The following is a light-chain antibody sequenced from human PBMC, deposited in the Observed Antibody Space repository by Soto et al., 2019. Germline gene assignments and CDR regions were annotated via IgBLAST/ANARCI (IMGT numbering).Light chain of an antibody. CDR2: RNS. V-gene: IGLV1-47*01. J-gene: IGLJ1*01. CDR1: ASTIGRNY. Sequence: QSALTQSPSASGTPGQRVTISCSGSASTIGRNYVYWYQQLPGTAPKLLIYRNSQRPSGVPDRFSGSKSGTSASLAISGLRSEDEADYYCAAWDDNLSGFNVLGDGTKVTDL. CDR3: AAWDDNLSGFNV.